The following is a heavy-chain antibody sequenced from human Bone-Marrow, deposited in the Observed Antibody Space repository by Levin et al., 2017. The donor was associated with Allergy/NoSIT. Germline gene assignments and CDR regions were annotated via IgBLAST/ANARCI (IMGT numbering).Heavy chain of an antibody. V-gene: IGHV3-48*04. D-gene: IGHD3-10*01. J-gene: IGHJ5*01. Sequence: PGGALRLSCAASGFTFSSYSMNWVRQAPGKGLEWVSYISSRNTTIYYADSVKGRFTISRDNAENSLYLQMNSLRAEDTAIYYCAREVLFMVRVFDSWGRGTLVTVSS. CDR2: ISSRNTTI. CDR1: GFTFSSYS. CDR3: AREVLFMVRVFDS.